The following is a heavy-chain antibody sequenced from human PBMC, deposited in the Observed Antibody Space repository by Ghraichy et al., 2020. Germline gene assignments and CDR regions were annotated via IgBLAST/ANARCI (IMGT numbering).Heavy chain of an antibody. CDR1: GFSLRTSGVC. D-gene: IGHD3-22*01. Sequence: SGPTLVKPTQTLTLTCTFSGFSLRTSGVCVGWIRQPPGKALEWLALIYWDDDERHSPSLKSRLTITKDISKNQVVLTLTNMDPVDTATYYCAHSKREGACYGGSCYYFDNWGQGTLVTVSS. V-gene: IGHV2-5*02. CDR3: AHSKREGACYGGSCYYFDN. J-gene: IGHJ4*02. CDR2: IYWDDDE.